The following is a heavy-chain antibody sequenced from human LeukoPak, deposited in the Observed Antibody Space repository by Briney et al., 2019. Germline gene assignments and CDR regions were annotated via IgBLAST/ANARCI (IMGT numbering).Heavy chain of an antibody. Sequence: ASVKVSCKASGYTSTGYYMHWVRQAPGQGLEWMGWINPNSGDTNYAQKFQGRVTMTRDTSISTAYMELSRLRSDDTAVYYCARVVPAATMAYDYWGQGTLVTVSS. V-gene: IGHV1-2*02. D-gene: IGHD2-2*01. CDR1: GYTSTGYY. CDR2: INPNSGDT. J-gene: IGHJ4*02. CDR3: ARVVPAATMAYDY.